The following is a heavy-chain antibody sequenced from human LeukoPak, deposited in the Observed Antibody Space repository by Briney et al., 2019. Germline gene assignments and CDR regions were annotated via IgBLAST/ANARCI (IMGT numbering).Heavy chain of an antibody. V-gene: IGHV4-34*01. CDR1: GGSFSGYY. Sequence: PSETLSLTCAVYGGSFSGYYWSWIRQPPGKGLEWIGEINHSGSTNYNPSLKSRVTISVDTSKNQFSLKLSSVTAADTAVYYCARGDSSSWYTGNEYYFDYWGQGTLVAVSS. CDR3: ARGDSSSWYTGNEYYFDY. CDR2: INHSGST. D-gene: IGHD6-13*01. J-gene: IGHJ4*02.